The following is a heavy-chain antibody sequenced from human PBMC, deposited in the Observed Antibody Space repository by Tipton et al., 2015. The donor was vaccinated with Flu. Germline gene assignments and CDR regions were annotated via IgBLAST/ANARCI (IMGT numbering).Heavy chain of an antibody. CDR3: ARRIAVAGIFDF. V-gene: IGHV4-31*03. CDR1: GGSISSGGYY. J-gene: IGHJ4*02. D-gene: IGHD6-19*01. CDR2: IYYSGST. Sequence: TLSLTCTVSGGSISSGGYYWSWIRQHPGKGLEWIGYIYYSGSTYYNPSLQSRINISLDTSKNQFTLKLISVTAADTAVYFCARRIAVAGIFDFWGQGTLVTVSS.